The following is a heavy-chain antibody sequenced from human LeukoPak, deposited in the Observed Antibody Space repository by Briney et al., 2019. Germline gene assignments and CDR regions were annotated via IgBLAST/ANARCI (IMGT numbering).Heavy chain of an antibody. J-gene: IGHJ4*02. Sequence: PGGSLRLSCAASGFTFSSYAMHWVRQAPGKGLEWVAVISYDGSNKYYADSVKGRFTISRDNSKNTLYLQMNSLRAEDTAVFYCAKDLKYCSGRRCYWPDGVFDYWGQGTLVTVSS. CDR3: AKDLKYCSGRRCYWPDGVFDY. D-gene: IGHD2-15*01. CDR2: ISYDGSNK. V-gene: IGHV3-30*04. CDR1: GFTFSSYA.